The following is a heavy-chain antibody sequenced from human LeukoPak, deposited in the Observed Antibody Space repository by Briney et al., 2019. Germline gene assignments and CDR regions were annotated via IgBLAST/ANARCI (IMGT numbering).Heavy chain of an antibody. CDR2: IYYSGTT. J-gene: IGHJ5*02. Sequence: SETLSLTCTVSGGSISSFYWSWIRQPPGKGLEWIGYIYYSGTTNYNPSLKSRVTISVDTSKNQFSLKVNSVTAADTAVYYCVRSKSGTYGWFDPWGQGTLVTVSS. CDR3: VRSKSGTYGWFDP. V-gene: IGHV4-59*01. CDR1: GGSISSFY. D-gene: IGHD4-17*01.